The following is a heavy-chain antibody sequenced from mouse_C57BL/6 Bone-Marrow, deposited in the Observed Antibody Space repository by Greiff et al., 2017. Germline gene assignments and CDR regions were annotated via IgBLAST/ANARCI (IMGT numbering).Heavy chain of an antibody. CDR1: GYTFTSYG. V-gene: IGHV1-81*01. Sequence: LQESGAELARPGASVKLSCKASGYTFTSYGISWVKQRTGQGLEWIGEIYPRSGNTYYNEKFKGKATLTADKSSSTAYMELRSLTSEDSAVXFCARGGWLLRGGYYFDYWGQGTTLTVSS. CDR2: IYPRSGNT. D-gene: IGHD2-3*01. CDR3: ARGGWLLRGGYYFDY. J-gene: IGHJ2*01.